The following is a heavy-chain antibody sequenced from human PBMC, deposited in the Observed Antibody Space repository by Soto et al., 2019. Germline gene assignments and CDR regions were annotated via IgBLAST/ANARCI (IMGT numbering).Heavy chain of an antibody. V-gene: IGHV3-23*01. CDR1: GFMFENFG. J-gene: IGHJ5*02. D-gene: IGHD1-26*01. CDR2: ISGSGFKK. Sequence: TGGSLRLSSTASGFMFENFGMSWVRQAPGKGLEWISSISGSGFKKYYADSVKGRFTISRDNSKSTVYLELNNLSAEDTAVYHCAKNQGVELVPLATVDWFDPWGQGSVVTVS. CDR3: AKNQGVELVPLATVDWFDP.